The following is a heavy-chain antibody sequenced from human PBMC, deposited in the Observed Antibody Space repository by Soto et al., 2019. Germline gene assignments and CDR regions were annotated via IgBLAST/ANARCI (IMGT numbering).Heavy chain of an antibody. Sequence: EVQLAESGGALVQPGRSLRLSCVAAGFTFDDYAIHWVRQTPGKGLEWVSGLTWNGEVVGYADSVKGRFTISRYNAKNSLYLEMNILRPEDTALYYCVKDSESSGYLTHLDYWGQGTLVTVSS. D-gene: IGHD3-22*01. CDR1: GFTFDDYA. CDR3: VKDSESSGYLTHLDY. J-gene: IGHJ4*02. CDR2: LTWNGEVV. V-gene: IGHV3-9*01.